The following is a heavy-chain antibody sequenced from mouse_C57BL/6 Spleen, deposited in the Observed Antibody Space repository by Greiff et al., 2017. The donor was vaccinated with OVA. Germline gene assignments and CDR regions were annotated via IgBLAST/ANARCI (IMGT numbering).Heavy chain of an antibody. V-gene: IGHV5-4*01. J-gene: IGHJ2*01. CDR3: AREGTLYGSSDFDY. Sequence: EVQRVESGGGLVKPGGSLKLSCAASGFTFSSYAMSWVRQTPEKRLEWVATISDGGSYTYYPDNVKGRFTISRDNAKNNLYLQMSHLKSEDTAMYYCAREGTLYGSSDFDYWGQGTTLTVSS. CDR1: GFTFSSYA. CDR2: ISDGGSYT. D-gene: IGHD1-1*01.